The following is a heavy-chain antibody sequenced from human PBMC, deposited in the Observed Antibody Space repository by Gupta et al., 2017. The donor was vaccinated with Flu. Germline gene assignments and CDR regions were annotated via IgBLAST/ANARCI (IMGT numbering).Heavy chain of an antibody. V-gene: IGHV3-23*01. Sequence: EVQLLESGGGLVQPGGSLRLSCAASRFTFSGYAMSWVRQAPGKGLEWVSAIRGSGDSTYYADSVKGRFTISRDNSKNTLYLQMNSLRAEDTAVYYCAKDQYGGNSGVLDYWGQGTLVTVSS. CDR1: RFTFSGYA. CDR3: AKDQYGGNSGVLDY. CDR2: IRGSGDST. D-gene: IGHD2-21*02. J-gene: IGHJ4*02.